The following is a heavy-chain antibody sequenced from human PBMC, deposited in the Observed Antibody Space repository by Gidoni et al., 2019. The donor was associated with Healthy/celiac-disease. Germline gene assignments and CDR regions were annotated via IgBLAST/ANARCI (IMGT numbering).Heavy chain of an antibody. D-gene: IGHD6-19*01. CDR1: GYTFTGYY. Sequence: QVQLVQSGAEVKKPGASVQVSCKASGYTFTGYYMHWVRQAPGQGLEWMGWINPNSGGTNYAQKFQGWVTMTRDTSISTAYMELSRLRSDDTAVYYCARGPSIAVAGTVFDYWGQGTLVTVSS. CDR2: INPNSGGT. CDR3: ARGPSIAVAGTVFDY. V-gene: IGHV1-2*04. J-gene: IGHJ4*02.